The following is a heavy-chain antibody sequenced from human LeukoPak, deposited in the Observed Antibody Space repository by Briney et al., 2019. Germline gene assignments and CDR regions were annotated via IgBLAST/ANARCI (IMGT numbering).Heavy chain of an antibody. V-gene: IGHV3-48*01. D-gene: IGHD5-24*01. CDR1: GFTFIAYS. J-gene: IGHJ4*02. CDR3: ARDYKYAFDN. Sequence: PGGSLRLSCAASGFTFIAYSMNWVRQAPGKGLEWISYIGISSGNTKYADSVKGRFTISGDKAKNSLYLQMNSLRVEDTAVYYCARDYKYAFDNWGQGTLVTVSS. CDR2: IGISSGNT.